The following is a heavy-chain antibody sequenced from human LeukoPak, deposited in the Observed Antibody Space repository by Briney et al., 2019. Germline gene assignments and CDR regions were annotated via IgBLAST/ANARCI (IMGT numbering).Heavy chain of an antibody. J-gene: IGHJ6*03. CDR2: IIPIFGTA. V-gene: IGHV1-69*13. CDR1: GGTFSSYA. CDR3: ASSLFGESPVDYYYYMDV. D-gene: IGHD3-10*02. Sequence: ASVKVSCKASGGTFSSYAISWVRQAPGQGLEWMGGIIPIFGTANYAQKFQGRVTITADESTSTAYMELSSLRSEDTAVYYCASSLFGESPVDYYYYMDVWGKGTTVTISS.